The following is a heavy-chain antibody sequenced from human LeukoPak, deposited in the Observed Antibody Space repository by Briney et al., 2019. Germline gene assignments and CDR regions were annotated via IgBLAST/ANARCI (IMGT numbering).Heavy chain of an antibody. CDR2: IYYTGST. CDR1: GGSISSYY. J-gene: IGHJ4*02. Sequence: KSSETLSLTCTVSGGSISSYYWSWIRQPPGKGLEWIGYIYYTGSTNYSPSLKSRVTISVDTSKNQFSLKLRSVTAADTAVYYCARDQGYYDSSGYYFDYWGQGTLVTVSS. D-gene: IGHD3-22*01. CDR3: ARDQGYYDSSGYYFDY. V-gene: IGHV4-59*01.